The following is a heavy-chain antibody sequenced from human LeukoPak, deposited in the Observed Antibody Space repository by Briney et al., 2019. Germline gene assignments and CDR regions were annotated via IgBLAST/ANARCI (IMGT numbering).Heavy chain of an antibody. CDR1: GYTFTSYG. Sequence: ASVKVSCKASGYTFTSYGISWVRQAPGQGLEWMGGFDPEDGETIYAQKFQGRVTMTEDTSTDTAYMELSSLRSEDTAVYYCATGLRYCSSTSCFDYWGQGTLVTVSS. D-gene: IGHD2-2*01. V-gene: IGHV1-24*01. J-gene: IGHJ4*02. CDR3: ATGLRYCSSTSCFDY. CDR2: FDPEDGET.